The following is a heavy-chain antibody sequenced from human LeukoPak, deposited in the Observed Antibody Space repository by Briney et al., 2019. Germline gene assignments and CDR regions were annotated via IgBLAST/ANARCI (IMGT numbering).Heavy chain of an antibody. CDR1: EHSVHTRGVG. D-gene: IGHD3-10*01. J-gene: IGHJ3*02. V-gene: IGHV2-5*02. CDR2: TSWDDDK. Sequence: ASGPTLVNPTQTLTLTCTFSEHSVHTRGVGVGWIRQPPGKALEWLPLTSWDDDKRYSPSLKSRLTITKDTSTNQMVLTMTNMDPVDTATYYCAHRRAYYYGSGRNAFDIWGQGTMVTVSS. CDR3: AHRRAYYYGSGRNAFDI.